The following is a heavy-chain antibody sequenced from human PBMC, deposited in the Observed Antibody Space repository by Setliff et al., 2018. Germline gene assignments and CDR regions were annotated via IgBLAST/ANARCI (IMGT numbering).Heavy chain of an antibody. CDR2: INPYTGDT. J-gene: IGHJ4*02. CDR1: GYTFTDFY. Sequence: ASVKVSCKTSGYTFTDFYIQWVRQAPGQGLEWMGWINPYTGDTDYAPKFQGRVTVTRDTSVTTAYMDLTRLTSDDTAVYYCARGGSIYDHVWGSYRFVDSWGQGTLVTSP. V-gene: IGHV1-2*02. CDR3: ARGGSIYDHVWGSYRFVDS. D-gene: IGHD3-16*02.